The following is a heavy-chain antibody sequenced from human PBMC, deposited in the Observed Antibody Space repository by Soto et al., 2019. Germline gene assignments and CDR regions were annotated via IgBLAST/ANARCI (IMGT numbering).Heavy chain of an antibody. CDR3: AKGTIFGVENIYDY. CDR2: MSGAGRSS. Sequence: DVQLLESGGDLVQPGGSLRLSCAASGFTCSSYAMSWVRQAPGKGLEWVSSMSGAGRSSYDADSVKGRFTISRDNSKNTLYLQMNNLRAEDTALYYCAKGTIFGVENIYDYWGQGTLVTASS. D-gene: IGHD3-3*01. V-gene: IGHV3-23*01. CDR1: GFTCSSYA. J-gene: IGHJ4*02.